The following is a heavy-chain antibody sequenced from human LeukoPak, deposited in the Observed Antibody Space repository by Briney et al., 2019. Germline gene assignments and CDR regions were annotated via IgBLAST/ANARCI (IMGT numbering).Heavy chain of an antibody. J-gene: IGHJ4*02. Sequence: SVKVSCKASGGTFSSYAISWVRQAPGQGLEWXXRIIPIFGIANYAQKFQGRVTITADKSTSTAYMELSSLRSEDTAVYYCARSHSYGYVASGAFDYWGQGTLVTVSS. D-gene: IGHD5-18*01. CDR3: ARSHSYGYVASGAFDY. V-gene: IGHV1-69*04. CDR1: GGTFSSYA. CDR2: IIPIFGIA.